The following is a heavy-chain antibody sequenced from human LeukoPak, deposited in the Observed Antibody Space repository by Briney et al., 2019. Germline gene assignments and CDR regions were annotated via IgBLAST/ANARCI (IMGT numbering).Heavy chain of an antibody. D-gene: IGHD1-26*01. Sequence: TGGSLRLSCAASGFTFSSYAMHWVRQAPGKGLEWVAVISYDGSNKYYADSVKGRFTISRDNSKNTLYLQMNSLRAEDTAVYYCARQRYSGSYFVDYWGQGTLVTVSS. V-gene: IGHV3-30-3*01. CDR1: GFTFSSYA. CDR3: ARQRYSGSYFVDY. CDR2: ISYDGSNK. J-gene: IGHJ4*02.